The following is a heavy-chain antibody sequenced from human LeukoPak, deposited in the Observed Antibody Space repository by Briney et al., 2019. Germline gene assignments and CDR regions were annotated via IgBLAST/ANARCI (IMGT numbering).Heavy chain of an antibody. J-gene: IGHJ4*02. CDR1: GGSISSYY. CDR2: IYTSGST. CDR3: AREAYYYAPDY. D-gene: IGHD3-10*01. V-gene: IGHV4-4*07. Sequence: SETLSLTCTVSGGSISSYYWSWIPQPSGKGLEWIGRIYTSGSTNYNPSLKSRVTMSVDTSKTQFSLNLSSVTAADTAVYYCAREAYYYAPDYWGQGTLVTVSS.